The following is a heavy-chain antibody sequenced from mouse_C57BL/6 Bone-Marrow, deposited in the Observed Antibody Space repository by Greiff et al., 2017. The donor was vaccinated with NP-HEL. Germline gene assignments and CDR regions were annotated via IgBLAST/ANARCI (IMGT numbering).Heavy chain of an antibody. CDR2: IFPGSGST. CDR3: ARWNYYGSSWFAY. J-gene: IGHJ3*01. D-gene: IGHD1-1*01. CDR1: GYTFTDYY. V-gene: IGHV1-75*01. Sequence: QVQLQQSGPELVKPGASVKISCKASGYTFTDYYINWVKQRPGQGLEWIGWIFPGSGSTYYNEKFKGKATLTVDKSSSTAYMLLSSLTAEDSAVYFCARWNYYGSSWFAYWGQGTLVTVSA.